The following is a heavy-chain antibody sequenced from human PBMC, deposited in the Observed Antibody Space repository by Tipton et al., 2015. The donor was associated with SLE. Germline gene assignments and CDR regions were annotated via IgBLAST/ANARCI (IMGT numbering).Heavy chain of an antibody. Sequence: QSGAEVKKPGESLKISCKGSGYGFTSFRIGWVRQMPGKGLEWVGLIFPADSDTTYSPSFEGQVTISVDKSINTAYLQWDTLKASDTAVYYCARRRTGDYLDYWGQGTLVTVSS. CDR1: GYGFTSFR. CDR3: ARRRTGDYLDY. J-gene: IGHJ4*02. D-gene: IGHD4-17*01. CDR2: IFPADSDT. V-gene: IGHV5-51*03.